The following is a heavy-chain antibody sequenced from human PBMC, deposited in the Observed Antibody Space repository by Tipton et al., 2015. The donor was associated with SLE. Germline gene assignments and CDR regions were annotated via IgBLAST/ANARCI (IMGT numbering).Heavy chain of an antibody. D-gene: IGHD2-2*01. CDR3: AGPIVVVPAAKETTPGGFGY. CDR1: GGSISSYY. Sequence: TLSLTCTVSGGSISSYYWSWIRQPPGKGLEWIGYIYYSGSTNYNPSLKSRVTISVDTSKNQFSLKLSSVTAADTAVYYCAGPIVVVPAAKETTPGGFGYWGQGTLVTVSS. J-gene: IGHJ4*02. CDR2: IYYSGST. V-gene: IGHV4-59*07.